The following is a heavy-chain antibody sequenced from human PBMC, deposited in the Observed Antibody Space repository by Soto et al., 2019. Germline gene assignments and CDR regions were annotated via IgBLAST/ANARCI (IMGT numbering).Heavy chain of an antibody. CDR1: GYTFTGYY. J-gene: IGHJ6*04. V-gene: IGHV1-2*04. D-gene: IGHD1-20*01. CDR3: ARDLTPTPITGTYYYYGMDV. Sequence: GASVKVSCKASGYTFTGYYMHWVRQAPGQGLEWMGWINPNSGGTNYAQKFQGWVTMTRDTSISTAYMELSRLRSDDTAVYYCARDLTPTPITGTYYYYGMDVWGKGTTVTVSS. CDR2: INPNSGGT.